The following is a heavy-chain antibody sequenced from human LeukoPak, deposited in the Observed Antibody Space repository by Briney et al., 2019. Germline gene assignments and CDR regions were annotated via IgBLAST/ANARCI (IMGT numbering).Heavy chain of an antibody. Sequence: SETLSLTCTVSGGSISSSSYYWGWIRQPPGKGLEWIGYIYYSRSTNYNPSLKSRVTISVDTSKNQFSLKLSSVTAADTAVYYCARHDEYYDFWSGYPPGFDYWGQGTLVTVSS. CDR3: ARHDEYYDFWSGYPPGFDY. D-gene: IGHD3-3*01. J-gene: IGHJ4*02. CDR1: GGSISSSSYY. CDR2: IYYSRST. V-gene: IGHV4-61*05.